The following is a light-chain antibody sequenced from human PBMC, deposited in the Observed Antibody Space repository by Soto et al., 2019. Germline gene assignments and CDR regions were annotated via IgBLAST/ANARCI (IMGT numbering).Light chain of an antibody. J-gene: IGLJ3*02. CDR3: AVWDDSLSNWV. Sequence: QSVLTQPPSASGTPGQRVIISWSGSSANIGSKAVNWYQHLPGTAPKVLIHTNNQRPSGVPDRFSGSKSGTSASLAISGLQSEDEADYYCAVWDDSLSNWVFGGGTKLTVL. V-gene: IGLV1-44*01. CDR1: SANIGSKA. CDR2: TNN.